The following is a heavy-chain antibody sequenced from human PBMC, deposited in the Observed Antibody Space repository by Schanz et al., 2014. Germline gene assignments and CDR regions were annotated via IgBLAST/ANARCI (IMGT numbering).Heavy chain of an antibody. CDR2: ISGTGGDDT. D-gene: IGHD1-1*01. CDR1: GFTFSDAW. V-gene: IGHV3-23*04. J-gene: IGHJ4*02. Sequence: EVQLVESGGGLVQPGGFLRLSCAASGFTFSDAWMSWVRQVPGKGLVWVSSISGTGGDDTYYADSVKGRFTISRDNSKNTLYLQMNSLRAEDTALYYCARDRRNADLDYWGQGTLVTVSS. CDR3: ARDRRNADLDY.